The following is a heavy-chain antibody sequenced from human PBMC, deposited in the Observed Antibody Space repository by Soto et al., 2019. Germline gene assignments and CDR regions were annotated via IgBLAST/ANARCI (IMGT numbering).Heavy chain of an antibody. V-gene: IGHV4-39*02. Sequence: WETLSLTCTVSGGSISSSSYYWGWIRQPPGQGLEWIGSIYYSGSTYYNPSLKSRVTISVDTSKNQFSLKLSSVTAADTAVYYCAREVDIVVVPAAAYYFDYWGQGTLVTV. CDR3: AREVDIVVVPAAAYYFDY. J-gene: IGHJ4*02. D-gene: IGHD2-2*01. CDR2: IYYSGST. CDR1: GGSISSSSYY.